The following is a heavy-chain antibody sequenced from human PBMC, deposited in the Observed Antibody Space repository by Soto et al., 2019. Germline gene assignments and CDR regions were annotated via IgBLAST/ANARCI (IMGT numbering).Heavy chain of an antibody. CDR3: ARAAMGGSSWPFDY. Sequence: QVQLQESGPGLVKPSGTLSLTCAVSGGSISSSNWWSWVRQPPGKGLEWIGEIYHSGSTNYNPSLKRRGTRSVDKSLNQSALKLSSVTAADTAVYYCARAAMGGSSWPFDYWGQGTLVTVSS. V-gene: IGHV4-4*02. J-gene: IGHJ4*02. D-gene: IGHD6-13*01. CDR1: GGSISSSNW. CDR2: IYHSGST.